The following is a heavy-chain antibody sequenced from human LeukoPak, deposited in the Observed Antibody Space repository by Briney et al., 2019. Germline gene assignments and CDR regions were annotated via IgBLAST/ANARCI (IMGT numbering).Heavy chain of an antibody. Sequence: PSETLSLTCTVSGGSISSYYWSWIRQPPGKGLEWTGYIYYSGSTNYNPSLKSRVTISVDTSKNQFSLKLSSVTAADTAVYYCARGGDYGDPNFDYWGQGTLVTVSS. V-gene: IGHV4-59*01. CDR2: IYYSGST. D-gene: IGHD4-17*01. CDR1: GGSISSYY. J-gene: IGHJ4*02. CDR3: ARGGDYGDPNFDY.